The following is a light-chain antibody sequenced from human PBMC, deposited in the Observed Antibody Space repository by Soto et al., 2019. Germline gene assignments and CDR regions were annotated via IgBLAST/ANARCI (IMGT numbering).Light chain of an antibody. CDR1: QGVSSN. V-gene: IGKV3-15*01. CDR3: QQYNNWPPRGT. J-gene: IGKJ1*01. Sequence: EIVLTQSPATLSVSPGERATLSCRVSQGVSSNLAWYQQKPGQGPRLLIYGASTRATGIPARFSGSGSGTEFTLNISSLQPEDFALYYCQQYNNWPPRGTFGQGTKVEFK. CDR2: GAS.